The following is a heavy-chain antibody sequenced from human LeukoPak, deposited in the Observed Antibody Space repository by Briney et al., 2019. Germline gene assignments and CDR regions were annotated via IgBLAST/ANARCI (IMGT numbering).Heavy chain of an antibody. V-gene: IGHV4-59*08. CDR1: GGSISGPY. Sequence: PSETLSLTCTVSGGSISGPYWSWIRQPPGKGLEWIAYVNYSGDTNYNPSLKSRAAISLDTSKNQFSLTVTSVTAADTAIYYCARHTYARPFDFWGQGTLVTVSS. CDR2: VNYSGDT. CDR3: ARHTYARPFDF. D-gene: IGHD6-6*01. J-gene: IGHJ4*02.